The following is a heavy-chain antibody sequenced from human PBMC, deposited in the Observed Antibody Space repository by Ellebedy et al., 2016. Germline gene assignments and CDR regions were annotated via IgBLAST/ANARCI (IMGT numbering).Heavy chain of an antibody. CDR1: GGSISSSSYY. CDR2: IYYSGST. CDR3: ARHGFPVQIVVVPAAPETAFDI. V-gene: IGHV4-39*01. D-gene: IGHD2-2*01. J-gene: IGHJ3*02. Sequence: SETLSLXXTVSGGSISSSSYYWGWIRQPPGKGLEWIGSIYYSGSTYYNPSLKSRVTISVDTSKNQFSLKLSSVTAADTAVYYCARHGFPVQIVVVPAAPETAFDIWGQGTRVTVSS.